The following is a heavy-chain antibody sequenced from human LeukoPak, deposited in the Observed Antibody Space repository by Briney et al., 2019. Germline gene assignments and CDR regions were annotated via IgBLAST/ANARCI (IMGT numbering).Heavy chain of an antibody. Sequence: SETLSLTCTVSGGSISCSSYYWRWIRQPPGKGLECIGSIYYSGSTYYNPSLKSRVTISVDTSKNQFSLKLSSVTAADTAVYYCARLNPFTCTNGVCPMFDYGCQGTLVTVSS. V-gene: IGHV4-39*01. CDR2: IYYSGST. CDR3: ARLNPFTCTNGVCPMFDY. J-gene: IGHJ4*02. CDR1: GGSISCSSYY. D-gene: IGHD2-8*01.